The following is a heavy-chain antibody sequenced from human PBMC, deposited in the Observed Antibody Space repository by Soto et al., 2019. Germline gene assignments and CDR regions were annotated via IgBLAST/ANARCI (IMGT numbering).Heavy chain of an antibody. CDR3: ARSYYGSGSYWFYGMDV. D-gene: IGHD3-10*01. CDR2: IIPSFATG. CDR1: RGTFGNSA. Sequence: QVQLVQSGAEVKKPGSSVKVSCKASRGTFGNSAISWVRQAPGQGLEWMGGIIPSFATGNSAPEFQGRLTITADKSTTTAYMELSSLRSEDTAVYYCARSYYGSGSYWFYGMDVWGQGTTVTVSS. J-gene: IGHJ6*02. V-gene: IGHV1-69*06.